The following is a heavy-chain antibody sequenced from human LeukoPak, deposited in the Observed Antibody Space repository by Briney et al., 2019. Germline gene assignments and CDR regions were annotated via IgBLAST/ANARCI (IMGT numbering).Heavy chain of an antibody. J-gene: IGHJ4*02. D-gene: IGHD2-15*01. CDR1: GYTFAGYW. Sequence: GESPPLSCKGSGYTFAGYWIGWVRQMPGKGLEYMGVIYPGDSDTRYSPSFQGQVTISADKSINTAYLEWSSLKASDSAFYYCARLNVATVFSPRGYLDYWGRALLTTFSS. CDR3: ARLNVATVFSPRGYLDY. V-gene: IGHV5-51*01. CDR2: IYPGDSDT.